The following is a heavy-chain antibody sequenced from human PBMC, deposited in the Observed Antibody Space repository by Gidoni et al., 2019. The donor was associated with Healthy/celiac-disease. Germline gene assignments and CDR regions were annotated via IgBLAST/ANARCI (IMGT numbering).Heavy chain of an antibody. D-gene: IGHD5-18*01. V-gene: IGHV4-61*02. J-gene: IGHJ6*03. CDR1: GGSISSGRYY. CDR3: ARAPVDTAMPHYYYYMDV. CDR2: IYTSGST. Sequence: QVQLQESGPGLVKPSQTLSLTCTVSGGSISSGRYYWSWIRQPAGKGLEWIGRIYTSGSTNYNPSLKSRVTISVDTSKNQFSLKLSSVTAADTAVYYCARAPVDTAMPHYYYYMDVWGKGTTVTVSS.